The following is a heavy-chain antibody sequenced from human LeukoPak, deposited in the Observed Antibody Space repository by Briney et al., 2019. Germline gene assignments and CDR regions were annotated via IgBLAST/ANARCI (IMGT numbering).Heavy chain of an antibody. CDR2: IVPMIGIA. J-gene: IGHJ5*02. CDR1: GGTLISHI. CDR3: ARMLAARPDDDR. D-gene: IGHD6-6*01. Sequence: SVKVSCKASGGTLISHIISWVRQAPGQGLEWMGRIVPMIGIANYERKVQGRVLITADKSTNTAYMELRSLRVEDTAVYYCARMLAARPDDDRWGQGTLVTVSS. V-gene: IGHV1-69*02.